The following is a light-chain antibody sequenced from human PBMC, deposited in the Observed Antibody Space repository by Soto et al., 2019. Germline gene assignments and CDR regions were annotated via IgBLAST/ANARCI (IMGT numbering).Light chain of an antibody. CDR2: EAS. Sequence: EIQRTQPPSSRSASVGDRVTITCRASQTISNFLNWYQQKQGKAPNLLIYEASRLESGVPSRFSGSASGTDGTITISSLKTEDVPTYYCQQANSFTSTFGQGTKVDIK. J-gene: IGKJ1*01. CDR1: QTISNF. V-gene: IGKV1-39*01. CDR3: QQANSFTST.